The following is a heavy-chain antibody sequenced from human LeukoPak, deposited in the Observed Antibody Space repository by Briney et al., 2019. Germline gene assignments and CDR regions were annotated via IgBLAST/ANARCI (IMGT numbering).Heavy chain of an antibody. Sequence: ASVKVSCKASGYTFTSYGISWVRQAPGQGLKWMGWISAYNGNTNYAQKLQGRVTMTTDTSTSTAYMELRSLRSDDTAVYYCARAQAYCSSTSCYCGDYFDYWGQGTLVTVSS. D-gene: IGHD2-2*01. CDR1: GYTFTSYG. CDR3: ARAQAYCSSTSCYCGDYFDY. CDR2: ISAYNGNT. V-gene: IGHV1-18*01. J-gene: IGHJ4*02.